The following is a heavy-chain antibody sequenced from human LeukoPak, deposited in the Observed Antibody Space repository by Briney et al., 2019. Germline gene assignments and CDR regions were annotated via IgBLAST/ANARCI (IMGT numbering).Heavy chain of an antibody. CDR3: ARGVEPLAANTLAY. J-gene: IGHJ4*02. D-gene: IGHD1-14*01. CDR1: GFTVITND. V-gene: IGHV3-53*01. CDR2: LYSDGNT. Sequence: GGSLRLSCAASGFTVITNDMTWVRQAPGKGLEWVSGLYSDGNTKYADSVQGRFTISRDNSKNTIYLEMNSLSPDDTAVYYCARGVEPLAANTLAYWGQGTLVTVSS.